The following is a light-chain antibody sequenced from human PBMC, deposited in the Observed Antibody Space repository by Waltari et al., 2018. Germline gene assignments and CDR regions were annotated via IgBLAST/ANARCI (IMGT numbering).Light chain of an antibody. CDR2: WAS. CDR1: QSVLYSHNNKNY. Sequence: DIVMTQSPDSLAVSLGARATINCKSSQSVLYSHNNKNYLGWYQQKPGQPPKLIIYWASIRGSGVPDRFSGSGSGTDFTLTISSLQAEDVAVYYCQQYFGGPTFGQGTKVEIK. V-gene: IGKV4-1*01. CDR3: QQYFGGPT. J-gene: IGKJ1*01.